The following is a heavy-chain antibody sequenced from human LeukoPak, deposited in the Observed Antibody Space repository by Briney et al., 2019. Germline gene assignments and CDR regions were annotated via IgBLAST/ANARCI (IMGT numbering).Heavy chain of an antibody. D-gene: IGHD6-25*01. CDR2: IKQDGSET. J-gene: IGHJ4*02. CDR3: ARSGGRGSGWAY. CDR1: GFTFSSYW. Sequence: GGSLRLSYAASGFTFSSYWMSWVRQAPGKGLEWVANIKQDGSETYYVDSVKGRFNISRDNAKNSLFLQMNSLRGEDTAVYYCARSGGRGSGWAYWGQGILVTVSS. V-gene: IGHV3-7*01.